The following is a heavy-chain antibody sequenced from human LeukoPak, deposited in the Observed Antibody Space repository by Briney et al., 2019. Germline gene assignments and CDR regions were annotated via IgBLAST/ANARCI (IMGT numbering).Heavy chain of an antibody. V-gene: IGHV3-23*01. CDR1: GFTFSSYA. Sequence: GGSLRLSCAASGFTFSSYAMSWVRQAPGEGLEWVSAISGSGGSTYYADSVKGRFTISRDNSKNTLYLQMNSLRAEDTAVYYCAKVPYFDWLSYFDSWGQGTLVTVSS. CDR3: AKVPYFDWLSYFDS. CDR2: ISGSGGST. J-gene: IGHJ4*02. D-gene: IGHD3-9*01.